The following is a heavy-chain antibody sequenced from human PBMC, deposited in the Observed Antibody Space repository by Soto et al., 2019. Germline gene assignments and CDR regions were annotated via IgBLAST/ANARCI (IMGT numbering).Heavy chain of an antibody. J-gene: IGHJ4*02. CDR1: GYTFPSYY. D-gene: IGHD3-22*01. V-gene: IGHV1-46*01. CDR3: ARDHLDRYYYDSSGYYPPDY. Sequence: ASVKVSCKASGYTFPSYYMHWVRQAPGQGLEWMGIINPSGGSTSYAPRFQGRVTMTRDTSTSTVYMELSSLTSEDTAVYYCARDHLDRYYYDSSGYYPPDYWGQGTLVTVSS. CDR2: INPSGGST.